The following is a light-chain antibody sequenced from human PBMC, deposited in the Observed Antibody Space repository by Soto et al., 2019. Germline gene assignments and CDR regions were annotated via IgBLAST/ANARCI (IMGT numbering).Light chain of an antibody. Sequence: EVVLTQSPATLSLSPGERATLSCTASQSVTTYLAWYQQKPGQAPRLLIYDASTRATGILARFSGSGSVTDFTLTISSLEPEDFAVYYCQQRSNWPPGVTFGPGTKVDIK. CDR1: QSVTTY. CDR2: DAS. J-gene: IGKJ3*01. CDR3: QQRSNWPPGVT. V-gene: IGKV3-11*01.